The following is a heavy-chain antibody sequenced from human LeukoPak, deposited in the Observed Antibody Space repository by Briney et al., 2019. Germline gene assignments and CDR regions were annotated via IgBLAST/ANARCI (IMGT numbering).Heavy chain of an antibody. CDR1: GGSFSGYY. J-gene: IGHJ4*02. D-gene: IGHD6-19*01. CDR2: INHSGST. CDR3: ARGRIAVAGTLVDY. V-gene: IGHV4-34*01. Sequence: SETLSLTCAVDGGSFSGYYWSWIRQPPGKGLEWIREINHSGSTNYNPSLKSRVTISVDTSKNQFSLKLSSVTAAGTAVYYCARGRIAVAGTLVDYWGQGTLVTVSS.